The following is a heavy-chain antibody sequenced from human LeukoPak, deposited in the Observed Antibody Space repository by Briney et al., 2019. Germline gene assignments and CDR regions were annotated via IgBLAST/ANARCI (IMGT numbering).Heavy chain of an antibody. D-gene: IGHD3-22*01. CDR2: IKQDGSEK. J-gene: IGHJ4*02. Sequence: GGSLRLSCAASGFTFSSYWVSWVRQAPGKGLEWVANIKQDGSEKYYVDSVKGRFTISRDNAKNSLYLQMNSLRAEDTAVYYCARIGLIVVVYDYWGQGTLVTVSS. CDR3: ARIGLIVVVYDY. CDR1: GFTFSSYW. V-gene: IGHV3-7*01.